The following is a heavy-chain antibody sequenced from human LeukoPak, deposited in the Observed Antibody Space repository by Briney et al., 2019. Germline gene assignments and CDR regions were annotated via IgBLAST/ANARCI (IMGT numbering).Heavy chain of an antibody. CDR1: GGSISSYY. CDR3: ARDRIMGLMGEKYYFDY. Sequence: PSETLSLTCTVSGGSISSYYWSWIRQPAGKGLEWIGRIYTSGSTNYNPSLKSRVTMSVDTSKNQCTLKLSSVTAADTAVDYCARDRIMGLMGEKYYFDYWGQGTLVTVSS. V-gene: IGHV4-4*07. D-gene: IGHD2-8*01. CDR2: IYTSGST. J-gene: IGHJ4*02.